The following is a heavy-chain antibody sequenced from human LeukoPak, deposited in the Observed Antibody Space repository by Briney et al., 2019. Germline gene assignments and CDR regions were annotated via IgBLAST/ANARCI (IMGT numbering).Heavy chain of an antibody. V-gene: IGHV1-58*01. Sequence: SVKVSCKASGFTFTSSAVQWVRQARGQRLEWIGWIVVGSGNTNYAQKFQERVTITRDMSTSTAYMELSSLRSEDTAVYYCAAEQLWLRRYYFDYWGQGTLVTVSS. D-gene: IGHD5-18*01. J-gene: IGHJ4*02. CDR2: IVVGSGNT. CDR1: GFTFTSSA. CDR3: AAEQLWLRRYYFDY.